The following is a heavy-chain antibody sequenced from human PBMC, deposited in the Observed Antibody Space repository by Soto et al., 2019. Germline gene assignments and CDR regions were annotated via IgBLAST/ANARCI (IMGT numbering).Heavy chain of an antibody. J-gene: IGHJ4*02. D-gene: IGHD2-2*01. Sequence: EVPRVESGGGLVQPGGSLRLSCAASGFTFSIYAMHWVRQAPGKELDDVSAISSNGGSTYYANSVKGRFTISRDNSKNTLYLQMGSLRAEDMAVYYCAREGYCSSTSCYSFDYWGQGTLVTVSS. CDR3: AREGYCSSTSCYSFDY. V-gene: IGHV3-64*01. CDR2: ISSNGGST. CDR1: GFTFSIYA.